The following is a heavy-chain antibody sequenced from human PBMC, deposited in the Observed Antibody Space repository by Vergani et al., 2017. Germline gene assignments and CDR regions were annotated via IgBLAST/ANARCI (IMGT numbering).Heavy chain of an antibody. J-gene: IGHJ1*01. CDR3: ATKSCGTPGCQIGSFRE. CDR2: ISYDGTQK. CDR1: GFTSSYYG. V-gene: IGHV3-30*03. Sequence: QVHLVESGGGVVQPGRSLRLSCVVSGFTSSYYGMHWVRQAPGKGLEWVAVISYDGTQKYYADSVKGRFTISRDNSKSTLYLQMNSLRTEDTAVYYCATKSCGTPGCQIGSFREWGQRALVTVSS. D-gene: IGHD1-1*01.